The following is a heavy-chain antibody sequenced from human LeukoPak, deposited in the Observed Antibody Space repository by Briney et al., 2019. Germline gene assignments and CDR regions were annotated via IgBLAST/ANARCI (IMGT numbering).Heavy chain of an antibody. CDR2: ISSSSSTI. J-gene: IGHJ4*02. V-gene: IGHV3-48*01. Sequence: GGSLRLSCAASGFTFSSYSMNWVRQAPGKGLEWVSYISSSSSTIYYADSVKGRFTISRDNAKNSLYLQMNSLRAEDTAVYYCAKRATEGRATYYYDSSTYYFDYWGQGTLVTVSS. CDR1: GFTFSSYS. D-gene: IGHD3-22*01. CDR3: AKRATEGRATYYYDSSTYYFDY.